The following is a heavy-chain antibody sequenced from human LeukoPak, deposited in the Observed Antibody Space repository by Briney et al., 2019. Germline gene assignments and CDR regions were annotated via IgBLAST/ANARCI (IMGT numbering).Heavy chain of an antibody. Sequence: GGSLRLSCAASGFTFSRYWMHWVRQAPGKGLVWVSRIDSDGTNRDYADSVKGRFTIPRDNAKNSLYLQMNSLRAEDMALYYCAKDSSSWLEYYFDYWGQGTLVTVSS. J-gene: IGHJ4*02. CDR2: IDSDGTNR. CDR3: AKDSSSWLEYYFDY. CDR1: GFTFSRYW. V-gene: IGHV3-74*01. D-gene: IGHD6-13*01.